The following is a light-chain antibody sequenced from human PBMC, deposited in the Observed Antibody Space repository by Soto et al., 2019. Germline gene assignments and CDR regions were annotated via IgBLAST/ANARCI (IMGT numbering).Light chain of an antibody. CDR3: SSYTGSSTVV. J-gene: IGLJ2*01. Sequence: QSALTQPASVSGSPGQSITISCTGTTSDVGDYDYVSWYQQHPGKAPKLLIFDVSDRPSGVSNRFSGSKSGNTASLTISGLQAEDEADYYCSSYTGSSTVVFGGGTKLTVL. CDR2: DVS. V-gene: IGLV2-14*03. CDR1: TSDVGDYDY.